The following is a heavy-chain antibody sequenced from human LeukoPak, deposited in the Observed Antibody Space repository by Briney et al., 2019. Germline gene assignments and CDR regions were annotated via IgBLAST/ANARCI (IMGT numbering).Heavy chain of an antibody. CDR1: GYTLTNYG. Sequence: ASVKVSCKASGYTLTNYGISWVRQAPGQGLEWIGWVGAYDGDTNYAEKVQGRVTMTTDTSTSTAYLELRSLRSDDTAVYYCARDYDRWNNDCFDPWGQGTLVIVSS. V-gene: IGHV1-18*01. J-gene: IGHJ5*02. D-gene: IGHD1/OR15-1a*01. CDR2: VGAYDGDT. CDR3: ARDYDRWNNDCFDP.